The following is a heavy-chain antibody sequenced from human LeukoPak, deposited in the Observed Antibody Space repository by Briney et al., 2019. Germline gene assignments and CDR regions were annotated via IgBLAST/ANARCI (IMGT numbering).Heavy chain of an antibody. D-gene: IGHD1-26*01. Sequence: ASVTVSCKASGYSFSSYGITWVRQAPGQGLEWLGWIITYSGKTYYAEKVQGRVSMTTDTSTSTAYMELRSPRSDDTAVYYCARGGTVRNGMDVWGQGTTVTVSS. CDR3: ARGGTVRNGMDV. V-gene: IGHV1-18*01. CDR1: GYSFSSYG. J-gene: IGHJ6*02. CDR2: IITYSGKT.